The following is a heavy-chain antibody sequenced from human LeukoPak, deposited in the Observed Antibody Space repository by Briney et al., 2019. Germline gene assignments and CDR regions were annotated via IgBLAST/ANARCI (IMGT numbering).Heavy chain of an antibody. CDR2: ITDSGATT. CDR3: ANAKGY. J-gene: IGHJ4*02. Sequence: GGSLRLSCAASGFTFSSYAMSWVRQAPGKGLEWVSAITDSGATTYHADSVKGRFTISRDNSKNTLYLHMNSLRAEDTAVYYCANAKGYWGQGTLVTVSS. CDR1: GFTFSSYA. V-gene: IGHV3-23*01.